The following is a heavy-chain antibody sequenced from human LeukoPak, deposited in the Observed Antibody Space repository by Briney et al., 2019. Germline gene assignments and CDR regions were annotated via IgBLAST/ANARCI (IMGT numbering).Heavy chain of an antibody. CDR3: AKDQRGDDYVWGSYRYNHDAFDI. Sequence: PGGALRLSCAASGFTFSSDAMSWVRQAPREGLERVSAISGSGGSTDYADTVKGRVTISRDNSKSTLYLQMNRLRAEDTAVYYCAKDQRGDDYVWGSYRYNHDAFDIWGQGTMVTVSS. CDR1: GFTFSSDA. CDR2: ISGSGGST. V-gene: IGHV3-23*01. D-gene: IGHD3-16*02. J-gene: IGHJ3*02.